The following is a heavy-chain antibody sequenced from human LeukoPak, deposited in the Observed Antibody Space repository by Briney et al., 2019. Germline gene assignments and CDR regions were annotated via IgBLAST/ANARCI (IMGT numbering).Heavy chain of an antibody. V-gene: IGHV3-23*01. Sequence: GGSLRLSCAASGFTFSSYSMNWVRQAPGKGLEWVSGISGSAGGTYYADSVKGRLTISRDNSKNTLYLQMNSLRAEDTAVYYCAKLSSYGDYLDCWGQGTLVTVSS. CDR1: GFTFSSYS. CDR3: AKLSSYGDYLDC. CDR2: ISGSAGGT. D-gene: IGHD4-17*01. J-gene: IGHJ4*02.